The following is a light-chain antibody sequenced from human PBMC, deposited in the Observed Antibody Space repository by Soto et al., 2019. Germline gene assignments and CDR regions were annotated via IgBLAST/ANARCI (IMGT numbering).Light chain of an antibody. CDR2: DAS. Sequence: DIQMTQSPSTLSASVGDRVTITCRASQSVTGWLAWYQQKPGEAPKLLIYDASTLASGVPSRFSGSGSVTQFTLTISSLQTDESATYYCQQYHSYSPYTFGQGTKLEIK. CDR1: QSVTGW. V-gene: IGKV1-5*01. J-gene: IGKJ2*01. CDR3: QQYHSYSPYT.